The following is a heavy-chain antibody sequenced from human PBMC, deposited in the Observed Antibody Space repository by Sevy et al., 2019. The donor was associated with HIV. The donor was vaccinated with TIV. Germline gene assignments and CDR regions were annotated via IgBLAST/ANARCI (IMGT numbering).Heavy chain of an antibody. V-gene: IGHV3-23*01. Sequence: GGSLRLSCAASGFTFSSYAMSWVRQAPGKGLEWVSAISGSGGSTYYADSVKGRFTISRDNSKNTLYLQMNSLRAEDTTVYYWAKDGRYCSSTSCYTEAFDIWGQGTMVTVSS. D-gene: IGHD2-2*02. CDR2: ISGSGGST. CDR3: AKDGRYCSSTSCYTEAFDI. CDR1: GFTFSSYA. J-gene: IGHJ3*02.